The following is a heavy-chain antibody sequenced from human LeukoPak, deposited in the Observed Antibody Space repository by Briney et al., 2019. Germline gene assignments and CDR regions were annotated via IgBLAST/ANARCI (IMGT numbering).Heavy chain of an antibody. Sequence: SETLSLTCAVYGGSFSGYYWSWIRQPPGKGLEWIGEINHSGSTNYNPSLKSRVTISVETSKSQFSLKLTSVTAADTAVYFCAAHYPGYCSGGSCYASYWGQGTLVTVSS. V-gene: IGHV4-34*01. CDR2: INHSGST. J-gene: IGHJ4*02. CDR3: AAHYPGYCSGGSCYASY. CDR1: GGSFSGYY. D-gene: IGHD2-15*01.